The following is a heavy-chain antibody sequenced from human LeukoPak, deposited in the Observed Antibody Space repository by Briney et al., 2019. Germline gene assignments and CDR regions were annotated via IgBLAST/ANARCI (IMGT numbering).Heavy chain of an antibody. Sequence: PGGSLRLSCAASGFTFSSYAMSWVRQAPGKGLEWVSAISGSGGSTYYADSVKGRFTISRDNSKNTLYLQMNSLRSEDTAVYYCARAAHSVGSGYFDPWGQGTLVTVPS. V-gene: IGHV3-23*01. CDR1: GFTFSSYA. D-gene: IGHD3-10*01. CDR2: ISGSGGST. J-gene: IGHJ5*02. CDR3: ARAAHSVGSGYFDP.